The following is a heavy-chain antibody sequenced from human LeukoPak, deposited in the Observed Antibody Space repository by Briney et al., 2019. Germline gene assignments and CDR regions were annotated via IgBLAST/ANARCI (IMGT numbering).Heavy chain of an antibody. J-gene: IGHJ4*02. CDR3: ARAGYCSSTSCYAEHDY. Sequence: ASVKVSCKASGYTFTSYAIHWVRQAPGQRLEWMGWISAGNGNTKYSQNFQGRVTFISNTSATTAFMELSSLRSEDAAVYYCARAGYCSSTSCYAEHDYWGQGTLVTVSS. CDR1: GYTFTSYA. CDR2: ISAGNGNT. D-gene: IGHD2-2*01. V-gene: IGHV1-3*01.